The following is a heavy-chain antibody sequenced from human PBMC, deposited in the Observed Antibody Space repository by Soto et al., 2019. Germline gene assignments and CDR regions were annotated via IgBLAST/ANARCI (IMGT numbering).Heavy chain of an antibody. V-gene: IGHV1-69*06. CDR2: IIPIFGTA. Sequence: SVKVSCKASGGTFSSYAISWVRQAPGQGLEWMGGIIPIFGTANYAQKFQGRVTITADKSTSTAYMELSSLRSEDTAVYYCAGDYGGNSWDNWFDPWGQGTLVTVSS. D-gene: IGHD4-17*01. CDR1: GGTFSSYA. J-gene: IGHJ5*02. CDR3: AGDYGGNSWDNWFDP.